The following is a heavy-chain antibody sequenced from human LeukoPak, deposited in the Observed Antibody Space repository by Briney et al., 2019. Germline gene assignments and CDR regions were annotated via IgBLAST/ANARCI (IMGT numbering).Heavy chain of an antibody. CDR2: IRFDGSIK. CDR1: GLSFYKYG. CDR3: AKVSLFMINDSFDV. D-gene: IGHD3-16*01. V-gene: IGHV3-30*02. J-gene: IGHJ3*01. Sequence: GGSLRLSCAVSGLSFYKYGMHWVRQAPGKGLEWVAFIRFDGSIKTYADSVRGRFTISRDNSANTLFLQLSSLRADDTAVYYCAKVSLFMINDSFDVWGQGTLVTVSS.